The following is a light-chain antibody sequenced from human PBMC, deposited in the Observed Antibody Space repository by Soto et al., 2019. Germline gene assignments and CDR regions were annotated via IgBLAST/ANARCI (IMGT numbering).Light chain of an antibody. CDR1: QSVSSD. J-gene: IGKJ1*01. CDR3: QQYNNWPPGT. Sequence: EVLMTQSPATLSVSPGERATLSCRASQSVSSDLAWYQQKPGQAPRLLIYGASTRATGIPVRFSGSGSGTEFTLTISSLQSEDFAVYHCQQYNNWPPGTFGQGTKVEIK. CDR2: GAS. V-gene: IGKV3-15*01.